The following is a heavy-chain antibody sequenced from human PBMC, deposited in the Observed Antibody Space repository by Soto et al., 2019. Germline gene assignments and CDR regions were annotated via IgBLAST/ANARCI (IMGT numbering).Heavy chain of an antibody. CDR3: AKDWGVHDGSGDFSDYFEY. Sequence: VQLVQSGGGVVQPGRSLRLSCVASGFTFSADGMHWVRQAPGKGLEWVSAISSDGNKKDYGDSVKGRFTISRDNSKNTLYHQMNSLIAEDTAIYYYAKDWGVHDGSGDFSDYFEYWGQGTLVTVSS. J-gene: IGHJ4*02. D-gene: IGHD3-22*01. V-gene: IGHV3-30*18. CDR1: GFTFSADG. CDR2: ISSDGNKK.